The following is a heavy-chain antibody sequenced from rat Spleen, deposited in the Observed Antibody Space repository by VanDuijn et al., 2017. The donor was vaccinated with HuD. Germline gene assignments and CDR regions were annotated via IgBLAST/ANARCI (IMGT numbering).Heavy chain of an antibody. D-gene: IGHD1-12*02. Sequence: EVQLQESGPGLVKPSQSLSLTCSVTGYSITSNYWAWIRKFPGNKMEWIGRISYSGSTKYSPSLESRISITRDTSQNQFFLRLNSVTTEDTATYYCDASYDGTYYYFDYWGQGVMVTVSS. V-gene: IGHV3-1*01. CDR2: ISYSGST. J-gene: IGHJ2*01. CDR3: DASYDGTYYYFDY. CDR1: GYSITSNY.